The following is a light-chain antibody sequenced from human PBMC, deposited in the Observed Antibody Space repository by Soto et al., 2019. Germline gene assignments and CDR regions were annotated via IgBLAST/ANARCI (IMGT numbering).Light chain of an antibody. CDR1: SSDIGGYND. V-gene: IGLV2-8*01. J-gene: IGLJ3*02. CDR2: EVS. CDR3: TSYAGSHKLV. Sequence: QSALTQPPSASGSPGQSVTISCTGTSSDIGGYNDVSWYQQHPGKAPKLIIYEVSKRPSGVPDRFSGSKSGNTASLTVSGLQAEDEADYYCTSYAGSHKLVFAGGTKLTVL.